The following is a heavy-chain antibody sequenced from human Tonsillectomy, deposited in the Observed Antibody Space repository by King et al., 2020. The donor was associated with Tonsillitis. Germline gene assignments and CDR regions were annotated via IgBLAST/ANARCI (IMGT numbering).Heavy chain of an antibody. CDR3: ARENWNAGSEYYFDY. V-gene: IGHV4-59*01. Sequence: QLQESGPGLVKPSETLSLTCTVSGGSISSYYWSWIRQPPGKGLEWIGYIYYSGSTNYNPSLQSRVTISVDTSKNQFSLKLSSVTAADTAVYYCARENWNAGSEYYFDYWGQGTLVTVSS. J-gene: IGHJ4*02. CDR2: IYYSGST. D-gene: IGHD1-1*01. CDR1: GGSISSYY.